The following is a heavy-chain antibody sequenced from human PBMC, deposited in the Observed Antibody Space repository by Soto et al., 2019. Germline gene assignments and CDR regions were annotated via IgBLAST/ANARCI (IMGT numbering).Heavy chain of an antibody. J-gene: IGHJ4*02. Sequence: PSETLSLTCAVSGDSISRGYHWAWIRQSPTKGLEWIASIYHTGTTYYNPSLTSRVTISVDTSQNQFSLKLSSVTAADTAVYYCARDFGSGWYGGGIDYWGQGTLVTVSS. CDR3: ARDFGSGWYGGGIDY. CDR2: IYHTGTT. V-gene: IGHV4-38-2*02. CDR1: GDSISRGYH. D-gene: IGHD6-19*01.